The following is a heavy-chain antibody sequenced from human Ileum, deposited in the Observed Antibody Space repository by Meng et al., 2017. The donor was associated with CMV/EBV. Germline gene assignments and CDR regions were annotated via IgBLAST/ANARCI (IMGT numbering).Heavy chain of an antibody. Sequence: QGQFQQWGAGLLKPSETLSLTCAGYGGSLRGHYCNWIRQSPGNGLQWIAEINHVGRTNSNPSLASRVTISQDTSKNQCSLKLNSVTVADSAVYYCARGLFRYPAYFDLWGQGTLVTVSS. CDR1: GGSLRGHY. CDR3: ARGLFRYPAYFDL. V-gene: IGHV4-34*01. D-gene: IGHD3-16*02. J-gene: IGHJ4*02. CDR2: INHVGRT.